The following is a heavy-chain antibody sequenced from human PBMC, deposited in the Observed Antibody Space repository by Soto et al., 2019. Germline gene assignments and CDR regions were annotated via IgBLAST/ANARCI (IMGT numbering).Heavy chain of an antibody. CDR3: ARNLHVVPAAVEC. D-gene: IGHD2-2*01. CDR2: IMPIFGTA. CDR1: GGTFSSYA. Sequence: QVQLVQSGAEVKKPGSSVKVSCKASGGTFSSYAISWVRQAPGQGLEWMGGIMPIFGTANYAQKCQGRVTITADESTSTADMERSSMRYEDTAVYYCARNLHVVPAAVECWGQGSLVTVSS. J-gene: IGHJ4*02. V-gene: IGHV1-69*12.